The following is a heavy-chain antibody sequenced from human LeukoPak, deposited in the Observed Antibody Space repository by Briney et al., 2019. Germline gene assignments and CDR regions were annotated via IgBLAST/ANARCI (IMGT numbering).Heavy chain of an antibody. Sequence: GGSLRLSCAASGFTFSSYGMHWARQAPGKGLEWVAVISYDGSNKYYADSVKGRFTISRDNSKNTLYLQMNSPRAEDTAVYYCAKGGRSSGWYEFDYWGQGTLVTVSS. CDR3: AKGGRSSGWYEFDY. CDR1: GFTFSSYG. CDR2: ISYDGSNK. D-gene: IGHD6-19*01. V-gene: IGHV3-30*18. J-gene: IGHJ4*02.